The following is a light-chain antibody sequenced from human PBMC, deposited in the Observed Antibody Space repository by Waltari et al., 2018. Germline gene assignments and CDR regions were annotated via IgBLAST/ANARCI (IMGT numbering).Light chain of an antibody. CDR1: QSISSW. Sequence: DIQMTQSPSTLSASVGDRVTITCRASQSISSWLAWYQQRQGKAPKLRIYDASNLESGVPSRFRGSGSGTEFTLTISSLQPDDFATYYCQHYNSYPYTFGQGTKLGIK. CDR3: QHYNSYPYT. J-gene: IGKJ2*01. V-gene: IGKV1-5*01. CDR2: DAS.